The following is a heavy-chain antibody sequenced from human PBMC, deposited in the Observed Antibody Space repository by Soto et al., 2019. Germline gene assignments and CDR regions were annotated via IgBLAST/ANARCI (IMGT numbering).Heavy chain of an antibody. CDR3: ARDPLKWELLSYYYYGMDV. V-gene: IGHV3-48*02. Sequence: GGSLRLSCAASGFTFSSYSMNWVRQAPGKGLEWVSYISSSSSTIYYADSVKGRFTISRDNAKNSLYLQMNSLRDEDTAVYYCARDPLKWELLSYYYYGMDVWGQGTTVTVSS. CDR1: GFTFSSYS. CDR2: ISSSSSTI. J-gene: IGHJ6*01. D-gene: IGHD1-26*01.